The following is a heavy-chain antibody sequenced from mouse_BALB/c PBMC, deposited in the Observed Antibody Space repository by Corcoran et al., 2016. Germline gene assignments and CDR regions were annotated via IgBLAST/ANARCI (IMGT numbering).Heavy chain of an antibody. CDR1: GFNIKDTY. J-gene: IGHJ1*01. Sequence: EVQLQQSGAELVKPGASVKLSCTASGFNIKDTYMHWVKQRPEQGLEWIGRIDPANGNTKYDPEFQGKATITTDTSSNPAYLQLSSLTSEDTAVYYCANWDWYCDVWGAGTTVTVSS. CDR3: ANWDWYCDV. CDR2: IDPANGNT. V-gene: IGHV14-3*02. D-gene: IGHD4-1*01.